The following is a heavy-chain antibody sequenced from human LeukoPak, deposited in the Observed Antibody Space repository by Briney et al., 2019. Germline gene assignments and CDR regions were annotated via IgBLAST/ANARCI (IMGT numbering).Heavy chain of an antibody. V-gene: IGHV3-7*04. J-gene: IGHJ4*02. CDR1: GFPFSSYW. D-gene: IGHD5-24*01. CDR3: TRVGYIDEGIDY. CDR2: IKQDGSKK. Sequence: GGSLRLSCVASGFPFSSYWMTWVRQAPGKGLEWVANIKQDGSKKSYVDSVKGRFTISGDNAKNSLYLQMNSLRAEDTAIYYCTRVGYIDEGIDYWGQGTLVTVSS.